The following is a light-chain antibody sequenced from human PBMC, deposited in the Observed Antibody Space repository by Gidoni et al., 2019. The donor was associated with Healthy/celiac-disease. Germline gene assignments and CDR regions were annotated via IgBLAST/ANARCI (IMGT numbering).Light chain of an antibody. J-gene: IGKJ1*01. V-gene: IGKV1-5*03. CDR1: QSSSSW. Sequence: DIQMTQSPSTLSASVGDRVTITCRASQSSSSWLAWYQQKPGKAPKLLIYKASSLESGVPSRFSGSGSGTEFTLTISSLQPDDFATYYCQQYNSYSGTFXXXTKVEIK. CDR2: KAS. CDR3: QQYNSYSGT.